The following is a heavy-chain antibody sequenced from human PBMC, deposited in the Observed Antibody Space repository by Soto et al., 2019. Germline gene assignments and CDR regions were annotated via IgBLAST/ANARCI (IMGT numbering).Heavy chain of an antibody. CDR1: GYAFTTYY. J-gene: IGHJ4*02. CDR3: SRAVYTKTAPIDY. CDR2: INPNDGST. D-gene: IGHD2-8*01. V-gene: IGHV1-46*01. Sequence: QVQLVQCGPDVQNPGASVKVSCEASGYAFTTYYLHWLRQARGQGLEWMGIINPNDGSTKYQQKCQRKATMTRDTSTSTVYMELSSLRSGDTAVYYCSRAVYTKTAPIDYWGQGTLVTVSS.